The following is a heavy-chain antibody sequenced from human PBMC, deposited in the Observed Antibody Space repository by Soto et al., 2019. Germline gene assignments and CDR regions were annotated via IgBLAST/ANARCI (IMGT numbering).Heavy chain of an antibody. CDR2: IYWNDDK. D-gene: IGHD5-12*01. V-gene: IGHV2-5*01. Sequence: QITLKESGPTLVKSTQTLTLTCTFSGFSLSTSGVGVGWIRQPPGKALEWLALIYWNDDKRYSPSLKSRLTITKDTSKKQVVLTMTNMDPVDTATYSCAHREMATIEDDAFDLWCQGTMVTVSS. CDR1: GFSLSTSGVG. CDR3: AHREMATIEDDAFDL. J-gene: IGHJ3*01.